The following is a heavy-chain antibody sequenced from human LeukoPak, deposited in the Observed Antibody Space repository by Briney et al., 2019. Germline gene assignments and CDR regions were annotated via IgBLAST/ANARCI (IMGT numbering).Heavy chain of an antibody. CDR3: ARGTVVTPAHLY. J-gene: IGHJ4*02. CDR1: GFTFSTYW. D-gene: IGHD4-23*01. V-gene: IGHV3-74*01. CDR2: INSDGSST. Sequence: GGSLRLSCAASGFTFSTYWMHWVRQAPGKGLLWVSHINSDGSSTNYADSVKGRFAISRDNAKNTLYLQMNSLRAEDTAVYYCARGTVVTPAHLYWGQGTLVTVSS.